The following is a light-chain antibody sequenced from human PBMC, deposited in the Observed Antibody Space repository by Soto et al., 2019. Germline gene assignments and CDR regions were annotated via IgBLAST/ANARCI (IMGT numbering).Light chain of an antibody. CDR2: EAS. CDR1: SSDVGGYNS. CDR3: NSYRHSTTLV. V-gene: IGLV2-14*01. Sequence: QPVLTQPASVSGSPGQSITISCTGTSSDVGGYNSVSWFQQHPSKAPKLIIYEASHRPSGVSIRFSGSKSGNTASLTISGLQAEDEADYYCNSYRHSTTLVFGTGTKLTVL. J-gene: IGLJ1*01.